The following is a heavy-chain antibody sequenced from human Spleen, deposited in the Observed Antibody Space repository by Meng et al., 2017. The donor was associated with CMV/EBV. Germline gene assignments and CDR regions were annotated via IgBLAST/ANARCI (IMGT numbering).Heavy chain of an antibody. CDR1: GGSFSGYY. CDR2: LNHSGST. Sequence: EPLSLHCAVYGGSFSGYYWSWIRQPPGKGLEWIGELNHSGSTNYNPSLKSRVTISVDTSKNQFSLKLSSVTAADTAVYYCARHLDYWGQGTLVTVSS. V-gene: IGHV4-34*01. J-gene: IGHJ4*02. CDR3: ARHLDY.